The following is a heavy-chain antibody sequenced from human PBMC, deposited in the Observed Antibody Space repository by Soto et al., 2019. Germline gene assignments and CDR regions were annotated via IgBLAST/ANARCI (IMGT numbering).Heavy chain of an antibody. D-gene: IGHD3-10*01. CDR1: GFTFSSYA. CDR2: ISGSGGST. Sequence: HPGGSLRLSCAASGFTFSSYAMSWVRQAPGKGLEWVSAISGSGGSTYYADSVKGRFTISRDNSKNTLYLQMNSLRAEDTAVYYCAKWVITMVRGVITDSSWGQGTLVTVSS. J-gene: IGHJ5*02. V-gene: IGHV3-23*01. CDR3: AKWVITMVRGVITDSS.